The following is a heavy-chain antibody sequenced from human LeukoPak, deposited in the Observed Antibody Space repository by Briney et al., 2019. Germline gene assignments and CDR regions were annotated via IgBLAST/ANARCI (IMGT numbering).Heavy chain of an antibody. CDR2: IYPCCSDT. V-gene: IGHV5-51*01. CDR3: ARQRTGQQLVLRYFDL. J-gene: IGHJ2*01. CDR1: GYSFTSYW. Sequence: GESLKISCKGSGYSFTSYWIGWVRPMPGKGLEWMGVIYPCCSDTRYSPSFQGQVTISDDKSITTAYLQWSSLKASDSAMYYCARQRTGQQLVLRYFDLWGRGTLVTVSS. D-gene: IGHD6-13*01.